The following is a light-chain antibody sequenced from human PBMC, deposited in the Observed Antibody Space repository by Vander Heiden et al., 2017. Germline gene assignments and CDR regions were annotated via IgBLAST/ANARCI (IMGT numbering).Light chain of an antibody. CDR1: QSISSY. CDR2: AAS. J-gene: IGKJ4*01. Sequence: DIQMTQSPSSLSASVGDRVTITCRASQSISSYLNWYQQKPGKAPKLLIYAASSLQSGVPSRFSGSGSGTDFTLTIGKLQPEDFATYYCQQCDSSPLTFGGGTKVEIK. CDR3: QQCDSSPLT. V-gene: IGKV1-39*01.